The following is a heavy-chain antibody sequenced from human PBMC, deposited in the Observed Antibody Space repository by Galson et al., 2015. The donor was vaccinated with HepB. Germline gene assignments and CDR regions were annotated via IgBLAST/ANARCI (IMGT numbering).Heavy chain of an antibody. CDR3: AKDGRGIPYYFDY. CDR1: GFTFTNYA. CDR2: LTGSGVST. Sequence: SLRLSCAASGFTFTNYAMSWVRQAPGQGLEWVSTLTGSGVSTYYTDSVKGRFTISRDNSKNTLYLQMNSLRAEDTAVYYCAKDGRGIPYYFDYWGQGTLVTVSS. D-gene: IGHD3-10*01. J-gene: IGHJ4*02. V-gene: IGHV3-23*01.